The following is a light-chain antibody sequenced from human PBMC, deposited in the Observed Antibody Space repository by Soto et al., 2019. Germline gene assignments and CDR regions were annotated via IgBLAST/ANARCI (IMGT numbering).Light chain of an antibody. CDR1: SSDVGAYNY. V-gene: IGLV2-14*01. Sequence: QSVLTQPASVSGSPGQSITISCTGTSSDVGAYNYVSWYQQHPDKAPKLIIFEVNNRPSGVSNRFSGSKSGNTASLTISGLQTEDEADYYCSSYTTSATLVFGGGTKVTVL. CDR3: SSYTTSATLV. CDR2: EVN. J-gene: IGLJ2*01.